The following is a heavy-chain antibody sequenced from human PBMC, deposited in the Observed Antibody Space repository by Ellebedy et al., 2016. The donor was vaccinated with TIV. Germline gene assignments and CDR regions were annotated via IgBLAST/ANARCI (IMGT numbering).Heavy chain of an antibody. Sequence: GESLKISCAASGFPFSTYVMNWVRQAPGKGLEWIAYINTSSTTTHYTDSVRGRFTISRDDAKDSLYLQMCSLRVEDTAVYYCAGDPPNSGWQLAYWGQGALVTVSS. D-gene: IGHD6-19*01. J-gene: IGHJ4*02. CDR3: AGDPPNSGWQLAY. V-gene: IGHV3-48*04. CDR1: GFPFSTYV. CDR2: INTSSTTT.